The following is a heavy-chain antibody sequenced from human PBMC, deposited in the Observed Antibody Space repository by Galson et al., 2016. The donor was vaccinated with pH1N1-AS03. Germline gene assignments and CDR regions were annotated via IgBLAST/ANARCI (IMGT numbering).Heavy chain of an antibody. CDR1: GFTFSKTG. J-gene: IGHJ4*02. CDR2: IDEGGSHP. V-gene: IGHV3-21*01. Sequence: SLRLSCAASGFTFSKTGMNWVRQAPGKGPEWVSSIDEGGSHPYSADSLQGRFTISRDNTKNSLFLHMKSLRAEDTAVYYCLTDGTFGSTIEHWGQGTLVTVSS. D-gene: IGHD2-15*01. CDR3: LTDGTFGSTIEH.